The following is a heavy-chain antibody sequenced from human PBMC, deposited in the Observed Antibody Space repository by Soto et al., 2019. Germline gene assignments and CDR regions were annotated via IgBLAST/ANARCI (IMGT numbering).Heavy chain of an antibody. D-gene: IGHD5-12*01. V-gene: IGHV1-8*01. CDR3: ASTFGVGYIARYYYYYGMDV. Sequence: QVQLVQSGAEVKKPGASVKVSCKASGYTFTSYDINWVRQATGQGLAWMGWMNPNSGNTGYAQKLQGTVTMTRNTSISTAYMELSSLRSEDTAVYYCASTFGVGYIARYYYYYGMDVWGQGTTVTVSS. J-gene: IGHJ6*02. CDR1: GYTFTSYD. CDR2: MNPNSGNT.